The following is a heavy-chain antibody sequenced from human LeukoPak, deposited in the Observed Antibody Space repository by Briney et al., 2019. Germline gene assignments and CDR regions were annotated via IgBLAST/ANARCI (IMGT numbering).Heavy chain of an antibody. Sequence: PSETLSLTCTVSGGSISSYYWSWIRQPPGKGLEGIGYIYYSGSTNYNPTLKSRVTISVDTSKNPFSLKLSSVTAADTAVYYCARTTEGYCRGRSCYSYYYSMDVWGKGTTVTVSS. CDR2: IYYSGST. CDR3: ARTTEGYCRGRSCYSYYYSMDV. V-gene: IGHV4-59*01. CDR1: GGSISSYY. J-gene: IGHJ6*03. D-gene: IGHD2-15*01.